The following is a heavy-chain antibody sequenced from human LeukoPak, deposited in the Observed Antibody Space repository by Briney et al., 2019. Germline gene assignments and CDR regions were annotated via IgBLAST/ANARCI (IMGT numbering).Heavy chain of an antibody. J-gene: IGHJ4*02. CDR2: ISHTEGT. CDR3: ARIRCGHSGSVCYNH. CDR1: GVSINDYY. Sequence: PSETRSLTCGVFGVSINDYYWSWIRQSPGKGLEWIGEISHTEGTRYNPSLEGRVTMSVGTSENQLSLKLIFVTAADTAVYYCARIRCGHSGSVCYNHWGLGTLVTVSS. D-gene: IGHD3-9*01. V-gene: IGHV4-34*01.